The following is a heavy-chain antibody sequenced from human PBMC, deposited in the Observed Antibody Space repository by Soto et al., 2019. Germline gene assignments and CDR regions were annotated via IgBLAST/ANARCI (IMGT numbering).Heavy chain of an antibody. CDR3: ARELPTMGV. V-gene: IGHV1-18*01. Sequence: QVQLVQSGAEVKKPGASVKVSCKASGYTFTSYGISWVRQAPGQGLEWMGWIRAYNGNTNYAQKLQGRVTMTTDTSTSRAYMELRGLRSGDTAVDFCARELPTMGVWGQGTTVTVSS. CDR2: IRAYNGNT. CDR1: GYTFTSYG. J-gene: IGHJ6*02. D-gene: IGHD3-10*01.